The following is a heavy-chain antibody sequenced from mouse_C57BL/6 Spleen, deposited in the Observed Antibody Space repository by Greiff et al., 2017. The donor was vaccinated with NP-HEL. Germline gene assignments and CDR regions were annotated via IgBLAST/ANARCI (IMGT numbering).Heavy chain of an antibody. CDR1: GYSFTGYY. CDR3: ARDWDDY. D-gene: IGHD4-1*01. Sequence: EVQLQQSGPELVKPGASVKISCKASGYSFTGYYMNWVKQSPEKSLEWIGEINPSTGGTPYNQKFKAKATLTVDKSSSTAYMQLKSLTSEDSAVYYCARDWDDYWGQGTTLTVSS. J-gene: IGHJ2*01. V-gene: IGHV1-42*01. CDR2: INPSTGGT.